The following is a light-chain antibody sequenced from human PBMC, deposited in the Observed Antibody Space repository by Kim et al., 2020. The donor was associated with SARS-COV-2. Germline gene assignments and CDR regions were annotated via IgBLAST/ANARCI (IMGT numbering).Light chain of an antibody. Sequence: SGESAPLFSGARQSVSNSHLACYQQKPGQAPRLLIYAASSRATGIPDRFSGSGSGTDFILTISRLEPEDFAVYYGQQYGNSPQTFGQGTKVDIK. CDR2: AAS. J-gene: IGKJ1*01. V-gene: IGKV3-20*01. CDR3: QQYGNSPQT. CDR1: QSVSNSH.